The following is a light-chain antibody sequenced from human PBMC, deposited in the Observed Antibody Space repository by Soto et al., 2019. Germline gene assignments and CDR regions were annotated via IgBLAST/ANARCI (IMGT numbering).Light chain of an antibody. CDR1: SSDVGGYNY. CDR2: EVS. V-gene: IGLV2-8*01. CDR3: GSFAGSNNLDI. Sequence: QSALTQPPSASGSPGQSVTISCTGTSSDVGGYNYVSWYQQHPGKAPKLMIYEVSKRPSGVPDRFSGSKSGNTASLTVSGLQAEDEADYDCGSFAGSNNLDIFGGGTKLTVL. J-gene: IGLJ2*01.